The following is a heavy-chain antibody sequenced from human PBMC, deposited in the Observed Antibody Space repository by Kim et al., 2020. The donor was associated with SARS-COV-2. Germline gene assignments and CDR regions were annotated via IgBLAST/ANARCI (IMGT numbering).Heavy chain of an antibody. CDR3: ARVSPAVNYDILTGHKLFHYYYGMDV. CDR1: GGSFSGYY. V-gene: IGHV4-34*01. Sequence: SETLSLTCAVYGGSFSGYYWSWIRQPPGKGLEWIGEINHSGSTNYNPSLKSRVTISVDTSKNQFSLKLSSVTAADTAVYYCARVSPAVNYDILTGHKLFHYYYGMDVWGQGTTVTVSS. D-gene: IGHD3-9*01. CDR2: INHSGST. J-gene: IGHJ6*02.